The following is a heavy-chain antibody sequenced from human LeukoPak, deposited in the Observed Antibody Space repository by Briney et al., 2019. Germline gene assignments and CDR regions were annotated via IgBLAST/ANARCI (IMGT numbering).Heavy chain of an antibody. V-gene: IGHV4-59*10. Sequence: SETLSLTCAVYGGSFSGYYWSWIRQPAGKGLEWIGRIYTSGSTNYNPSLKSRVTMSVDTSKNQFSLKLSSVTAADTAVYYCARGDYNSIAAAASRYYYYGMDVWGQGTTVTVSS. J-gene: IGHJ6*02. CDR2: IYTSGST. CDR3: ARGDYNSIAAAASRYYYYGMDV. D-gene: IGHD6-13*01. CDR1: GGSFSGYY.